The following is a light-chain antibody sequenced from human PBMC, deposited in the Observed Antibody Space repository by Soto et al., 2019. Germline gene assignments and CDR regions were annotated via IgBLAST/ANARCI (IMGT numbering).Light chain of an antibody. CDR2: EVS. J-gene: IGLJ1*01. Sequence: QSALTQPPSASGSPGQSVTIYCTGTSSDVGGYNYVSWYQQHPGKAPKLMIYEVSKRPSGVPDRFSGSKSGNTASLTVSGLHAEDEADYYCSSYAGSNNSNFGTGTKLTVL. CDR3: SSYAGSNNSN. CDR1: SSDVGGYNY. V-gene: IGLV2-8*01.